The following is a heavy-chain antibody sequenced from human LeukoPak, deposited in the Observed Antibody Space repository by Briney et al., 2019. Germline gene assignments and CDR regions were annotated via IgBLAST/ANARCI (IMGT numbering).Heavy chain of an antibody. Sequence: PGGSLRLSCAASGFTFSSYSMNWVRQAPGKGLEWVAVISYDGSNKYYADSVKGRFTISRDNSKNTLYLQMNSLRAEDTAVYYCARDYSAVAGILFFDYWGQGTLVTVSS. J-gene: IGHJ4*02. CDR1: GFTFSSYS. CDR3: ARDYSAVAGILFFDY. D-gene: IGHD6-19*01. V-gene: IGHV3-30*03. CDR2: ISYDGSNK.